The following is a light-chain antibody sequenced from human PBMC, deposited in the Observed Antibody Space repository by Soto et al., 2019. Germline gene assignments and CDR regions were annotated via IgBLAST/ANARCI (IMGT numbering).Light chain of an antibody. J-gene: IGKJ1*01. V-gene: IGKV1-5*02. Sequence: DIRMTQSPSTLSASIGDRVTIICRASQSISDRLAWYRQKPGKAPNLLIYRASTLEFGVSSRFSGSGSGTEFTLTISSLQPDDYATYYCQQSDSSPWTFGQGTKVEVK. CDR2: RAS. CDR3: QQSDSSPWT. CDR1: QSISDR.